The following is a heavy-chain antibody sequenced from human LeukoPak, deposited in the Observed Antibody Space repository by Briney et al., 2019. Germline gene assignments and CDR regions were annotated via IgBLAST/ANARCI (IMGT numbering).Heavy chain of an antibody. D-gene: IGHD6-13*01. CDR3: AREAPPPSYSSSWYYFDY. J-gene: IGHJ4*02. CDR2: IKQDGSEK. V-gene: IGHV3-7*01. Sequence: PGGSLRLSCAASGFTFSSYWMSWVRQAPGKGLEWVANIKQDGSEKYYVDSVKGRFTISRDNAKNSLYLQMNSLRAEDTAVYYCAREAPPPSYSSSWYYFDYWGQGTLVTVSS. CDR1: GFTFSSYW.